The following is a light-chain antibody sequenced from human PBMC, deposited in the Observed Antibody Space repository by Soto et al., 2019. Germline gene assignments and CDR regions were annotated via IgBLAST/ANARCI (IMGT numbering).Light chain of an antibody. CDR1: QSVNTK. J-gene: IGKJ2*01. CDR2: GAS. Sequence: ETVMTQSPATLSVSPGERATLSCRASQSVNTKLAWYQHKVGQAPRLLIYGASTRATGNPTRLSGSGSETEFTLTISSQQSGDVAIYFCQQYNNLYTFGQGTKLEIK. V-gene: IGKV3-15*01. CDR3: QQYNNLYT.